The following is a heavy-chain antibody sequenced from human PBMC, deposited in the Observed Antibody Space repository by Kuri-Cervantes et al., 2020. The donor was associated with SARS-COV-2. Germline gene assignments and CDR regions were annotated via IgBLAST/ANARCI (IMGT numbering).Heavy chain of an antibody. CDR3: ATLFDSSGFMFDY. J-gene: IGHJ4*02. Sequence: GESLKISCAASGFTVSSNYMSWVRQAPGKGLEWVSAISGSGGSTYYADSVKGRFTISRDNSKNTLYLQMNSLRAEDTAIYYCATLFDSSGFMFDYWGQGTRVTGSS. V-gene: IGHV3-23*01. CDR2: ISGSGGST. CDR1: GFTVSSNY. D-gene: IGHD3-22*01.